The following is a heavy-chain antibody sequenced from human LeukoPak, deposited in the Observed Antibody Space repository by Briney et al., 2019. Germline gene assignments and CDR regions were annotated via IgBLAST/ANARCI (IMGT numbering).Heavy chain of an antibody. CDR3: ASPWGIAVAGPLDY. V-gene: IGHV1-2*02. Sequence: ASVKVSCKASGYTFTGYYMHWVRQAPGQGLEWMGWINPNSGGTNYAQKFQGRVTMTRDTSISTAYMELSRLRSDDTAVYYCASPWGIAVAGPLDYWGQEPWSPSPQ. CDR2: INPNSGGT. CDR1: GYTFTGYY. D-gene: IGHD6-19*01. J-gene: IGHJ4*01.